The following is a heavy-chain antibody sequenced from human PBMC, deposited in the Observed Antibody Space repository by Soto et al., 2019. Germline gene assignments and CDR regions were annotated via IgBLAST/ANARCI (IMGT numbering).Heavy chain of an antibody. D-gene: IGHD2-21*02. CDR2: INKHGNST. Sequence: DVQLVESGGGLVQPGGSLRLSCVVSGFTFGNYGMHWVRQAPGKGLVWVSRINKHGNSTAYADSVKGRFTVSRDNARNTVFLQIDCLRADDTAVYYCTTVTSPSDYWGQGTMVTVSS. V-gene: IGHV3-74*02. CDR1: GFTFGNYG. CDR3: TTVTSPSDY. J-gene: IGHJ4*02.